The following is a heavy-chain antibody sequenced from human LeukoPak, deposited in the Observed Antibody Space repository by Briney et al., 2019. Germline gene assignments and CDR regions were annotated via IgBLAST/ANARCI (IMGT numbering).Heavy chain of an antibody. CDR3: ASILGGSTYYYYYGMDV. D-gene: IGHD1-26*01. CDR1: GYTFTGYY. Sequence: ASVKVSCKASGYTFTGYYMHWVRQAPGQGLEWMGWINPNSGGTNYAQKFQGRVTMTRDTSISAAYMVLSRLRSDDTAVYYCASILGGSTYYYYYGMDVRGQGTTVTVSS. V-gene: IGHV1-2*02. CDR2: INPNSGGT. J-gene: IGHJ6*02.